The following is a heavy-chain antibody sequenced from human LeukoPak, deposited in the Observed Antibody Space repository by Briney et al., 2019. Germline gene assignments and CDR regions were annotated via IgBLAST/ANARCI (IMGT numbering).Heavy chain of an antibody. J-gene: IGHJ5*02. D-gene: IGHD2-15*01. CDR2: INHSGST. CDR1: GGSISSSSYY. V-gene: IGHV4-39*07. CDR3: ARAGYCSGGSCYWGGNWFDP. Sequence: PSETLSLTCTVSGGSISSSSYYWGWIRQPPGKGLEWIGEINHSGSTNYNPSLKSRVTISVDTSKNQFSLKLSSVTAADTAVYYCARAGYCSGGSCYWGGNWFDPWGQGTLVTVSS.